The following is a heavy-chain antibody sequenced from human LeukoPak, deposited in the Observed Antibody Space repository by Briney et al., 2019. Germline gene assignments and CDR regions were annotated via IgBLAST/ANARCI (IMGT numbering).Heavy chain of an antibody. Sequence: GGSLRLSCAASGFTFSSYAMSWVRQAPGKGLEWVSAISGSGGSTYYADSVKGRLTISRDNSKNTLYLQMNSLRAEDTAVYYCAKDPRGIAAKPYYYYGMDVWGQGTTVTVSS. J-gene: IGHJ6*02. D-gene: IGHD6-25*01. CDR1: GFTFSSYA. CDR3: AKDPRGIAAKPYYYYGMDV. CDR2: ISGSGGST. V-gene: IGHV3-23*01.